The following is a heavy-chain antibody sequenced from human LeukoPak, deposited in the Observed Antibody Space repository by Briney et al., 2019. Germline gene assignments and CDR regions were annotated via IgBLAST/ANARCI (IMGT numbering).Heavy chain of an antibody. D-gene: IGHD6-19*01. CDR2: IYSSESI. J-gene: IGHJ4*02. CDR3: ARRRSSGWLFDY. V-gene: IGHV4-4*07. Sequence: SETLSLTCSVSGGSMSGYYWSWIRQFAGKGLEWIGRIYSSESINYSPSLKSRVTMSVDTSKNQFSLKLSSVTAADTAVYYCARRRSSGWLFDYWGQGTLVTVSS. CDR1: GGSMSGYY.